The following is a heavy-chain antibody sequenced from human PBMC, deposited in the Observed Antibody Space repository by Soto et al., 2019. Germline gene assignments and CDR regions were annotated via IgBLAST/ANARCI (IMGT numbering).Heavy chain of an antibody. J-gene: IGHJ4*02. CDR2: IYYSGST. CDR3: ATAYYYDSSGYNN. V-gene: IGHV4-39*01. D-gene: IGHD3-22*01. CDR1: GGSISSSSYY. Sequence: SETLSLTCTVSGGSISSSSYYWGWIRQPPGKGLEWIGSIYYSGSTYYNPSLKSRVTISVDTSKNQFSLKLSSVTAADTAVYYCATAYYYDSSGYNNWGQGTLVTVSS.